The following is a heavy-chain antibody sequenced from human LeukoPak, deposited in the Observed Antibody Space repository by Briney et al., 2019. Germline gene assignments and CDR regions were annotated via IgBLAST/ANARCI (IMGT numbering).Heavy chain of an antibody. V-gene: IGHV1-2*04. CDR1: GYTFTGYY. Sequence: ASVKVSCKASGYTFTGYYMHWVRQAPGQGLEWMGWINPNSGGTNYAQKFQGWVTMTRDTSISTAYMELSRLRSDDTAVYYCARGPSPVGDYYDSSGTFDYWGQGTLVTVSS. J-gene: IGHJ4*02. CDR2: INPNSGGT. D-gene: IGHD3-22*01. CDR3: ARGPSPVGDYYDSSGTFDY.